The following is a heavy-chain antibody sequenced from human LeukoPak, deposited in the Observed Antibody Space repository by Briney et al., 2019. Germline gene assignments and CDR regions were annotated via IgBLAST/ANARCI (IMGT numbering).Heavy chain of an antibody. D-gene: IGHD2/OR15-2a*01. CDR2: ISGNGGST. CDR3: ARDPGYAIHYCPL. CDR1: GFTFNTYA. V-gene: IGHV3-23*01. J-gene: IGHJ4*02. Sequence: SGGSLRLSCAASGFTFNTYAMNWVRQAPGKGLEWVSTISGNGGSTYYADSVKGRFSISRDNFKNTLYLQMNSLRDEDTAVYYCARDPGYAIHYCPLGGQGALHTVST.